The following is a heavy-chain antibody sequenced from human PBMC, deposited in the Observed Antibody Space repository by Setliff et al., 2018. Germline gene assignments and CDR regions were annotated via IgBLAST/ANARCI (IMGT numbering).Heavy chain of an antibody. V-gene: IGHV4-59*08. CDR1: GGSISSDY. Sequence: PSETLFLTCNVSGGSISSDYWAWIRQPPGKALEWIGYFYHSASSNYNPSLKGRVTMSADTSKKQLYLSLTSVSVADTAMYYCARSHYYASGNSHYYYMDVWGKGTAVTVS. CDR2: FYHSASS. CDR3: ARSHYYASGNSHYYYMDV. J-gene: IGHJ6*03. D-gene: IGHD3-10*01.